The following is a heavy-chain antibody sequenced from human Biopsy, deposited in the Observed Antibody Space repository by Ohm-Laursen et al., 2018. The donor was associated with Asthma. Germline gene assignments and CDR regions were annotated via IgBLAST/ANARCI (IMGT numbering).Heavy chain of an antibody. V-gene: IGHV3-21*01. CDR3: ARVDTIFGVVIPIYYYYGMDV. D-gene: IGHD3-3*01. J-gene: IGHJ6*02. Sequence: SLRLSCSASGFTFSSYSMNWVRQAPGKGLEWVSSISSRSSDIYYADSVNGRFTISRDNAKNSLYLQMNSLRAEDTAVYYCARVDTIFGVVIPIYYYYGMDVWGQGTTVTVSS. CDR2: ISSRSSDI. CDR1: GFTFSSYS.